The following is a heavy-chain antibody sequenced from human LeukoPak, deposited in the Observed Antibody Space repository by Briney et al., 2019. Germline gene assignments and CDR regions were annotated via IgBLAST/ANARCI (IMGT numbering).Heavy chain of an antibody. Sequence: SETLSLTCTVSGGSISSGDYYWSWIRQPPGKGLKWIGYIYYSGSTYYNPSLKSRVTISVDTSKNQFSLKLSPVTAADTAVYYCARDLLNEGNHLDYWGQGTLVTVSS. CDR2: IYYSGST. CDR3: ARDLLNEGNHLDY. J-gene: IGHJ4*02. V-gene: IGHV4-30-4*01. D-gene: IGHD4-23*01. CDR1: GGSISSGDYY.